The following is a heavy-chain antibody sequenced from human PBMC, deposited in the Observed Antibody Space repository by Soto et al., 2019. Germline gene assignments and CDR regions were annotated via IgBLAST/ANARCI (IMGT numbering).Heavy chain of an antibody. CDR3: AAKGRGGYSYSRTRNFDY. D-gene: IGHD5-18*01. V-gene: IGHV1-58*01. J-gene: IGHJ4*02. Sequence: ASVKVSCKASGFTFTSSAVQWVRQARGQRLEWIGWIVVGSGNTNYAQKFQERVTITRDMSTSTAYMELSSLRSEDTAVYYCAAKGRGGYSYSRTRNFDYWGQGTLVTVSS. CDR1: GFTFTSSA. CDR2: IVVGSGNT.